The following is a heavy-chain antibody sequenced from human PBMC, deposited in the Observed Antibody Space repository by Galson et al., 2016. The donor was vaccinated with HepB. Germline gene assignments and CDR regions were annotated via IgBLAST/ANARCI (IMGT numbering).Heavy chain of an antibody. J-gene: IGHJ6*01. D-gene: IGHD2-21*01. CDR2: IKQEGGER. CDR3: ARGHIVRMREGGGMDV. CDR1: GFIFSSYW. V-gene: IGHV3-7*01. Sequence: SLRLSCAASGFIFSSYWMTWVRQAPGKGLEWVANIKQEGGERSYVDSVKGRFTISRDNAKNSMYLQMNSLRVEDTAVYFCARGHIVRMREGGGMDVWGQGTTVTVSS.